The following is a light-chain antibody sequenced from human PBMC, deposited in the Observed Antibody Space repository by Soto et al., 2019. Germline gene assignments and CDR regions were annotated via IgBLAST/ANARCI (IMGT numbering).Light chain of an antibody. Sequence: QSVLTQPPSASGTPGRGVRRPCFGSTPKIRRDTVNWYQQLPGAAPKLLIYSNVQRPSGVPDRFSGSKSGTSASLAISGLQSEDEGDYYCAAWDDNLNGVVFGGGTKLTVL. J-gene: IGLJ2*01. CDR1: TPKIRRDT. V-gene: IGLV1-44*01. CDR2: SNV. CDR3: AAWDDNLNGVV.